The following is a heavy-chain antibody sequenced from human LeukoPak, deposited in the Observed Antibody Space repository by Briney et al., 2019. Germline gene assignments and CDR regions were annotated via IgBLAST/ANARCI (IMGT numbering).Heavy chain of an antibody. J-gene: IGHJ4*02. D-gene: IGHD3-10*01. CDR1: GGSFSGYY. CDR3: ARFGELLSSGDY. V-gene: IGHV4-34*01. CDR2: INHSGST. Sequence: SETLSLTCAVYGGSFSGYYWSWIRQPPGEGLEWIGEINHSGSTNYNPSLKSRVTISVDTSKNQFSLKLSSVTAADTAVYYCARFGELLSSGDYWGQGTLVTVSS.